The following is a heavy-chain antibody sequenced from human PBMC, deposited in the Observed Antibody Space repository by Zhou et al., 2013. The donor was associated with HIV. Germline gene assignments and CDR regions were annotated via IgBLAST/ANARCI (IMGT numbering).Heavy chain of an antibody. J-gene: IGHJ4*02. CDR1: GYTFTSYD. Sequence: QVQLVQSGAEVKKPGASVKVSCKASGYTFTSYDINWVRQATGQGLEWMGWMNPNSGNTGYAQKFQGRVTMTRNTSISTAYMELSSLRSEDTAVYYCARGHWYLFVSGSSWPFDYWGQGTLVTVSS. CDR2: MNPNSGNT. CDR3: ARGHWYLFVSGSSWPFDY. V-gene: IGHV1-8*01. D-gene: IGHD6-13*01.